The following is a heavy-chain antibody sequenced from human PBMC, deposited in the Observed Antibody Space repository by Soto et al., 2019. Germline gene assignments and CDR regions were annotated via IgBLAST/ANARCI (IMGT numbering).Heavy chain of an antibody. CDR2: ISYDGDNK. D-gene: IGHD1-1*01. Sequence: QVQLVESGGGVVQPGRSLRLSCAASGFTFNYPALNWVRQAPGKGLEWVAVISYDGDNKYIAESVKGRFTISRDNSKNTVSLQMNSLRTEDTALYFCARGTTTSAFSAKDVWGQGTTVTVSS. V-gene: IGHV3-30-3*01. J-gene: IGHJ6*02. CDR1: GFTFNYPA. CDR3: ARGTTTSAFSAKDV.